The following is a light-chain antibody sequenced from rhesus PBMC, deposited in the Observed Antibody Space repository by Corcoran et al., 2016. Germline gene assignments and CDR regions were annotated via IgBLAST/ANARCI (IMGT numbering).Light chain of an antibody. CDR3: QKYNSVPFS. V-gene: IGKV1-25*01. CDR1: QGISSY. J-gene: IGKJ2*01. Sequence: DIQMTQSPSSVSASVGDRVTITCLASQGISSYLAWYQQKQGKAPKLLIYNTTNLKSGFPSRFSGSGSGKEFTLTISSMQPEDFATYYCQKYNSVPFSFGQGTKVEIK. CDR2: NTT.